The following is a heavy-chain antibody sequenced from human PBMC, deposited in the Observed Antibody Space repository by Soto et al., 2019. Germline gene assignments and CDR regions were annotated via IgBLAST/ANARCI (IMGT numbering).Heavy chain of an antibody. V-gene: IGHV3-23*01. J-gene: IGHJ6*02. Sequence: GGSLRLSCAATGFTFSVYAMTWVRQARGKGLEWVSAVTANGGSTYSADSVKGRFTISRDNSKNTLFLQMNSLRAEDTAVYYCASLGVGDWANYYYYYGMDVWGQGTTVTVSS. CDR3: ASLGVGDWANYYYYYGMDV. CDR2: VTANGGST. CDR1: GFTFSVYA. D-gene: IGHD2-21*02.